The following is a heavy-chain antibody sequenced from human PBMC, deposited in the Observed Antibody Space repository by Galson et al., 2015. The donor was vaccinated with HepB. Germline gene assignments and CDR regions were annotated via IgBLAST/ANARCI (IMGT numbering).Heavy chain of an antibody. V-gene: IGHV3-7*03. J-gene: IGHJ6*02. CDR3: ARHVVKGGSGWYGYYYGMDV. CDR2: IKQDGSDK. Sequence: SLRLSCAASGFTFSSYWMSWVRQAPGKGLEWVADIKQDGSDKYYVDSVKGRFTISRDTVKNSLFLQMNSLRAEDTAVYYCARHVVKGGSGWYGYYYGMDVWGQGTTVTVSS. CDR1: GFTFSSYW. D-gene: IGHD6-19*01.